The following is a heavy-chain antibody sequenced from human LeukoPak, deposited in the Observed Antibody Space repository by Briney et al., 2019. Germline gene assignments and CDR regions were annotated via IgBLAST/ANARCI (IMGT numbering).Heavy chain of an antibody. V-gene: IGHV4-34*01. J-gene: IGHJ4*02. CDR2: INHSGST. Sequence: SETLSLTCAVYGGSFSAYYWSWIRQPPGKGLEWSGEINHSGSTNYNPSLKSRVPISVDTSKTQFSLKLSSVTAADTAVYYCARGPDIAMPYLPYYLDYWGQGTLVTVSS. CDR3: ARGPDIAMPYLPYYLDY. CDR1: GGSFSAYY. D-gene: IGHD5-18*01.